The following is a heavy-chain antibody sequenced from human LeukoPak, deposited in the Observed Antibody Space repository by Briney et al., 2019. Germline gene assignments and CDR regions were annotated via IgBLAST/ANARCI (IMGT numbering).Heavy chain of an antibody. D-gene: IGHD3-3*01. CDR2: INPNSGGT. CDR3: ARSYYDFWSGYF. Sequence: ASVKVSCKASGYTFTGYYMHWVRQAPGQGLEWMGWINPNSGGTNYAQKFQGRVTMTRDTSISTAYMELSRLRSDDTAVYYCARSYYDFWSGYFWGQGTLVTVSS. V-gene: IGHV1-2*02. CDR1: GYTFTGYY. J-gene: IGHJ4*02.